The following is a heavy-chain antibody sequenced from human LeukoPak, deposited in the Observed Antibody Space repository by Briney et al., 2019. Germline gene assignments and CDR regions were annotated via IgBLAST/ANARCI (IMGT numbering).Heavy chain of an antibody. V-gene: IGHV1-2*02. Sequence: APGQGLEWMGWINPNSGGTNYAQKFQGRVTMTRDTSISTAYMELSRLRSDDTAVYYCARLFRGTGTTGDYWGQG. D-gene: IGHD1-7*01. CDR3: ARLFRGTGTTGDY. CDR2: INPNSGGT. J-gene: IGHJ4*02.